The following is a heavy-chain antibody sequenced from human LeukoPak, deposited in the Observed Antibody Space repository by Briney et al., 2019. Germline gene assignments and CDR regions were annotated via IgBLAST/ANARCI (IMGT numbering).Heavy chain of an antibody. J-gene: IGHJ4*02. CDR1: GGTFSSYA. D-gene: IGHD5-12*01. CDR3: AREGYYSGYADY. Sequence: SVKVSCKASGGTFSSYAISWVRQAPGQGLEWMGGIIPIFGTANYAQKFQGRVTITADESTSTAYMELSSLRSEDTAVYYCAREGYYSGYADYWGQGTLVTVSS. V-gene: IGHV1-69*13. CDR2: IIPIFGTA.